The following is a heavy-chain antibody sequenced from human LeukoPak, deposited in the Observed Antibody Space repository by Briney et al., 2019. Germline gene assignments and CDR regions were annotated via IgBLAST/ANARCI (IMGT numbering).Heavy chain of an antibody. Sequence: GGSLRLSCAASGFTFSSYEMNWVRQAPGKGLEWVSYISTRGSTEYYAGSVKGRFTISRDNAKNSLYLQMNSLRAEDTAVYYCASIPGYSSSFDAWGQGTLVTVSS. D-gene: IGHD6-13*01. V-gene: IGHV3-48*03. CDR1: GFTFSSYE. CDR3: ASIPGYSSSFDA. J-gene: IGHJ4*02. CDR2: ISTRGSTE.